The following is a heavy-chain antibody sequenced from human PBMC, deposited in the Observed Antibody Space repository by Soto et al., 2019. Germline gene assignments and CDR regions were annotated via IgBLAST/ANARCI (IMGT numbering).Heavy chain of an antibody. D-gene: IGHD3-3*01. CDR1: GYTFTSYA. CDR2: INAGNGNT. CDR3: ASLRFLEWLPSGVYYYGMDV. Sequence: ASVKVSCKASGYTFTSYAMHCVRQAPGQRLEWMGWINAGNGNTKYSQKFQGRVTITRDTSASTAYMELSSLRSEDTAVYYCASLRFLEWLPSGVYYYGMDVWGQGTTVTVSS. J-gene: IGHJ6*02. V-gene: IGHV1-3*01.